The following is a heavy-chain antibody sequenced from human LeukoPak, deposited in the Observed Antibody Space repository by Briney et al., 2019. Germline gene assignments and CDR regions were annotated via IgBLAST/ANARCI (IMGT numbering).Heavy chain of an antibody. D-gene: IGHD1-26*01. CDR2: ISYDGSNK. J-gene: IGHJ6*02. CDR1: GFTFSSYA. Sequence: GGSLRLSCAASGFTFSSYAMHWVRQAPGKGLEWVAVISYDGSNKYYADSVKGRFTISRDNSKNTLYLQMNSLRAEDTAVYYCARCFSGSYLAYYYYGMDVWGQGTTVTVSS. CDR3: ARCFSGSYLAYYYYGMDV. V-gene: IGHV3-30-3*01.